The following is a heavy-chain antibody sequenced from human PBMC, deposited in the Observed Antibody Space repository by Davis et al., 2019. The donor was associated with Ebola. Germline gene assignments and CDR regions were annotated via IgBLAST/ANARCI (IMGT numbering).Heavy chain of an antibody. J-gene: IGHJ6*02. CDR1: GGSFSGYY. CDR3: ARQSRLYYYYGMDV. V-gene: IGHV4-34*01. CDR2: INHSGST. Sequence: SETLSLTCAVYGGSFSGYYWSWIRQPPGKGLEWIGEINHSGSTNYNPSLKSRVTISVDTSKNQFSLKLSSVTAADTAVYYCARQSRLYYYYGMDVWGQGTTVTVSS. D-gene: IGHD3-22*01.